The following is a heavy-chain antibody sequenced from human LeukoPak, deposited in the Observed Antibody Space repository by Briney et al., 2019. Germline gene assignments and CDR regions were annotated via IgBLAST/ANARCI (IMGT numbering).Heavy chain of an antibody. CDR1: GFTFDYFG. V-gene: IGHV4-34*01. CDR2: INHSGST. D-gene: IGHD6-19*01. J-gene: IGHJ4*02. CDR3: ARGGTASGWLVSGNSKRVFDY. Sequence: SLRLSCVASGFTFDYFGMNWVRQPPGKGLEWIGEINHSGSTNYNPSLKSRVTISVDTSKNQFSLKLSSVTAADTAVYYCARGGTASGWLVSGNSKRVFDYWGQGTLVTVSS.